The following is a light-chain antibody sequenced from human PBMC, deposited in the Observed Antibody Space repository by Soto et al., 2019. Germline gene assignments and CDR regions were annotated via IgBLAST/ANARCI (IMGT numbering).Light chain of an antibody. V-gene: IGLV1-40*01. CDR3: QSYDNNLEI. Sequence: QSVLTQPPSVSGAPGQRVTISCTGRSSNIGSTYDVQWFQQLPGTAPKLLIYGNTNRPSGVPDRFSGSKSGTSASLAITGLQAEDESDCYCQSYDNNLEIFGGGTQLTVL. CDR2: GNT. CDR1: SSNIGSTYD. J-gene: IGLJ2*01.